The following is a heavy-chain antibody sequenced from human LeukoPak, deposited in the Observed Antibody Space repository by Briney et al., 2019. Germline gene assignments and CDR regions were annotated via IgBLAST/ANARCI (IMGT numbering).Heavy chain of an antibody. CDR1: GYTFTSYY. J-gene: IGHJ4*02. CDR3: ARDLDIVATILDY. Sequence: GASVKVSCKASGYTFTSYYMHWVRQAPGQGLEWMGWINPNSGGTNYAQKFQGRVTMTRDTSISTAYMELSRLRSDDTAVYYCARDLDIVATILDYWGQGTLVTVSS. D-gene: IGHD5-12*01. CDR2: INPNSGGT. V-gene: IGHV1-2*02.